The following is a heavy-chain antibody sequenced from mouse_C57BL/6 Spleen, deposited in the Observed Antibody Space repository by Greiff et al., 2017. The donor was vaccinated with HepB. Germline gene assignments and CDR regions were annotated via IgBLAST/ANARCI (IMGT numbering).Heavy chain of an antibody. CDR2: ISDGGSYT. V-gene: IGHV5-4*03. J-gene: IGHJ2*01. CDR1: GFTFSSYA. D-gene: IGHD2-3*01. Sequence: EVKLEESGGGLVKPGGSLKLSCAASGFTFSSYAMSWVRQTPEKRLEWVATISDGGSYTYYPDNVKGRFTISRDNAKNNLYLQMSHLKSEDTAMYYCARGGDGYYDYWGQGTTLTVSS. CDR3: ARGGDGYYDY.